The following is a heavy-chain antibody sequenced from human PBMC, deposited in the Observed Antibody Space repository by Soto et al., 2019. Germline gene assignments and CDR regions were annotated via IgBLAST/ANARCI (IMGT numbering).Heavy chain of an antibody. Sequence: GGSLRLSCAASGFTFSSYSMNWVRQAPGKGLEWVSYISSSSSTIYYADSVKGRFTISRDNAKNSLYLQMNSLRAEDTAVYYCARHFGIGAPNWFDPWGQGTLVTVSS. V-gene: IGHV3-48*01. CDR2: ISSSSSTI. CDR3: ARHFGIGAPNWFDP. J-gene: IGHJ5*02. D-gene: IGHD3-3*02. CDR1: GFTFSSYS.